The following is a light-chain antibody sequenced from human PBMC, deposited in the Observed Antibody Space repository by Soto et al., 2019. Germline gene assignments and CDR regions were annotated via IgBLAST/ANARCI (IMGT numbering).Light chain of an antibody. CDR2: GAS. J-gene: IGKJ4*01. V-gene: IGKV3-20*01. Sequence: EIVLTQSPGTLSLSPGERATLSCRASQSVSSSYLAWYQQKPGQAHRLLIYGASSRASGIPDRFSGSRSGTDLTLTISRLEPEDFAVYYCQQYGSSRLTCGGGTKVEIQ. CDR1: QSVSSSY. CDR3: QQYGSSRLT.